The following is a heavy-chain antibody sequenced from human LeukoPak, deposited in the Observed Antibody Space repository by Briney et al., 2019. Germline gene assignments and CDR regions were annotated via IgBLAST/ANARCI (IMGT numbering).Heavy chain of an antibody. V-gene: IGHV3-21*01. D-gene: IGHD2-15*01. CDR2: ISSSSSYI. CDR3: AREGCSGGSCLEGAKGGTDY. CDR1: GFTFSCYS. Sequence: PGGSLILSCAAPGFTFSCYSMDWVRQAPGKGLGWVSSISSSSSYIYYADSVKGRFTISRDNAKNSLYLQMNSLRAEDTAVYYCAREGCSGGSCLEGAKGGTDYWGQGTLVTVSS. J-gene: IGHJ4*02.